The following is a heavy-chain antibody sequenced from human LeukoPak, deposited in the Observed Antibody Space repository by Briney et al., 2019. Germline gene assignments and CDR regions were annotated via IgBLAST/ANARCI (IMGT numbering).Heavy chain of an antibody. J-gene: IGHJ4*02. CDR1: GGSISSSSYY. D-gene: IGHD4-17*01. CDR3: ARLPTVTFFDY. CDR2: IYYSGST. V-gene: IGHV4-39*01. Sequence: SETLSLTCTVSGGSISSSSYYWGWIRQPPGKGLEWIGSIYYSGSTYYNPSLKSRVAISVDTSKNQFSLKLSSVTAADTAVYYCARLPTVTFFDYWGQGTLVTVSS.